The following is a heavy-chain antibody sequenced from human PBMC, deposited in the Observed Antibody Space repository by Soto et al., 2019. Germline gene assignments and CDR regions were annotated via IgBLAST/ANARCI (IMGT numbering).Heavy chain of an antibody. Sequence: ASVKVSCKASGYSFTSYGINWVRQAPGQGLEWMGWISAKHGNTHYAQKLQGRVTMTTDTSTSTAYMELRSLTSDDTAVYYCTRDMLNQPLVGFQDNWFVPWGQGTLVTVSS. CDR1: GYSFTSYG. CDR2: ISAKHGNT. D-gene: IGHD3-10*02. J-gene: IGHJ5*01. V-gene: IGHV1-18*01. CDR3: TRDMLNQPLVGFQDNWFVP.